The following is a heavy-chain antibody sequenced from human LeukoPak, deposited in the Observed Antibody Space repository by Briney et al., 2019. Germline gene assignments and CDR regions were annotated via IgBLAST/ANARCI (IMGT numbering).Heavy chain of an antibody. CDR2: IGGRGGST. V-gene: IGHV3-23*01. J-gene: IGHJ5*02. CDR3: GKEGGA. D-gene: IGHD3-16*01. Sequence: PGGSLRLSCAASGFRFSDYTMTWVRQAPGKGPEWVSAIGGRGGSTYYADSLGGRFTISRDNSKDMLYLQMNRLTVEDTATYYCGKEGGAWGQGTKVTVSS. CDR1: GFRFSDYT.